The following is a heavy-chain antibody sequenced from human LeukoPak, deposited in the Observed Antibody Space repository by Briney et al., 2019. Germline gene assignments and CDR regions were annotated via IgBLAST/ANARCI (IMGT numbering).Heavy chain of an antibody. J-gene: IGHJ4*02. V-gene: IGHV4-39*07. CDR2: IYYSGST. D-gene: IGHD3-10*01. Sequence: SETLFLTCTVSGGSISSSSYYWGWIRQPPGKGLEWIGSIYYSGSTYYNPSLKSRVTISVDTSKNQFSLKLSSVTAADTAVYYCARDSGYYGSGSSYFDYWGQGTLVTVSS. CDR1: GGSISSSSYY. CDR3: ARDSGYYGSGSSYFDY.